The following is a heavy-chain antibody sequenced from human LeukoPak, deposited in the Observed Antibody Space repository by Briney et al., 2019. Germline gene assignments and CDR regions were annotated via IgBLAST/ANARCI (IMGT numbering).Heavy chain of an antibody. J-gene: IGHJ4*02. V-gene: IGHV3-30*03. D-gene: IGHD3-22*01. Sequence: GGSLRLSCAASGFTFSSYGMHWVRQAPGKGLEWVAVISYDGSNKYYADSVKGRFTISRDNSKNTLYLQMNSLRAEDTAVYYCARDGALHYDSSGYYYQALDYWGQGTLVTVSS. CDR3: ARDGALHYDSSGYYYQALDY. CDR2: ISYDGSNK. CDR1: GFTFSSYG.